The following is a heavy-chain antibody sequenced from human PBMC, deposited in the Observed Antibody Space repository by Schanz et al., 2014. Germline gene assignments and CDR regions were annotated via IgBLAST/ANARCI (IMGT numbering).Heavy chain of an antibody. V-gene: IGHV3-23*01. Sequence: SCAASGFTVSSSYMSWVRQAPGKGLEWVSAISGSGGSTYYADSVKGRFTISRDSSKDTLFLQLNSLRDEDTAIYYCAKDRWELRVCYFGYWGQGALXTVSS. CDR2: ISGSGGST. CDR3: AKDRWELRVCYFGY. CDR1: GFTVSSSY. J-gene: IGHJ4*02. D-gene: IGHD1-7*01.